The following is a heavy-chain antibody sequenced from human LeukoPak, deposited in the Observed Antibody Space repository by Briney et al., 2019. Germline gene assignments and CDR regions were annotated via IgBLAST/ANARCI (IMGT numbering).Heavy chain of an antibody. CDR3: ARSTPRYCTNGVCYTRGGYFDY. J-gene: IGHJ4*02. Sequence: SETLSLTCAVYGGSFSGYYWSWIRQPPGKGLEWIGEINHSGSTNYNPSLKSRVTISVDTSKNQFSLKLSSVTAADTAVYYCARSTPRYCTNGVCYTRGGYFDYWGQGTLVTVSS. V-gene: IGHV4-34*01. D-gene: IGHD2-8*01. CDR1: GGSFSGYY. CDR2: INHSGST.